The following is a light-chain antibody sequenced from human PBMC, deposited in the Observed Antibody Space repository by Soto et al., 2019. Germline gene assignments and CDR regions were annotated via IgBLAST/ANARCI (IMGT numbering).Light chain of an antibody. V-gene: IGKV3-11*01. CDR2: AVS. CDR1: QGINNY. J-gene: IGKJ5*01. CDR3: QQRSNWPPIT. Sequence: ENVLTQSPATLSLSPGETATLSCRASQGINNYLAWYQHKPGQAPRLLIYAVSNRASGIPARFSGSGSGTAFTLTISGVEPEDFAIYYCQQRSNWPPITFGQGTRL.